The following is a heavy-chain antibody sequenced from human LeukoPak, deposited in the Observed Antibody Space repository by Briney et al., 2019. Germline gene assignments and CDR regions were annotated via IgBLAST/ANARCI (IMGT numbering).Heavy chain of an antibody. Sequence: PGGSLRLSCAASGFTFSSYSMNWVRQAPGKGLEWVSYISSSSSTIYYADSVKGRFTISRDNARNSLYLQMNSLGDEDTAVYYCAREMGYYYDSSGYFDYWGQGTLVTVSS. CDR1: GFTFSSYS. J-gene: IGHJ4*02. D-gene: IGHD3-22*01. CDR3: AREMGYYYDSSGYFDY. CDR2: ISSSSSTI. V-gene: IGHV3-48*02.